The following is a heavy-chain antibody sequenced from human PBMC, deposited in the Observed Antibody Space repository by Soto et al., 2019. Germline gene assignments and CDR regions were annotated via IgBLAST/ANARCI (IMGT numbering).Heavy chain of an antibody. Sequence: SETLSLTCSVSGGSVSNSRYYWTWIRQPPGKGLEWIGYIFYSGTTNYNPSLKSRVTLSVDTSKNQFSLKLTSVTVADTAVYYCATDLAMVAKFYFDSWGQGALVTVS. V-gene: IGHV4-61*01. D-gene: IGHD2-15*01. CDR1: GGSVSNSRYY. J-gene: IGHJ4*02. CDR3: ATDLAMVAKFYFDS. CDR2: IFYSGTT.